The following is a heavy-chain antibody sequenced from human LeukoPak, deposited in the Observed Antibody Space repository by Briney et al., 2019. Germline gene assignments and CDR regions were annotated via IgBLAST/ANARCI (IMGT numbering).Heavy chain of an antibody. CDR1: GYTLTELS. D-gene: IGHD3-16*02. Sequence: GASVKVSCKVSGYTLTELSMHWVRQAPGKGLEWVGGFDPEDGETIYAQKFQGRVTMTEDTSTDTAYMELSSLRSEDTAVYYCAKIPFTFGGVIADYYYYGMDVWGQGTTVTVSS. V-gene: IGHV1-24*01. CDR3: AKIPFTFGGVIADYYYYGMDV. CDR2: FDPEDGET. J-gene: IGHJ6*02.